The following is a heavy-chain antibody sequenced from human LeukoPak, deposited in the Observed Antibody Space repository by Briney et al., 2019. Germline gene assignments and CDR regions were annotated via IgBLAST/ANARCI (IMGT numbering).Heavy chain of an antibody. J-gene: IGHJ1*01. CDR3: ARGSQYYYDSGSYDTEYFQH. D-gene: IGHD3-10*01. CDR2: IYHSGST. Sequence: PSQTLSLTCIVSGGSFSRGGYSWSWVRQPPGKGLEWIGYIYHSGSTYYNPSLKSRVTISGDRSKNQFSLKLTSVTAADTAVYYCARGSQYYYDSGSYDTEYFQHWGQGTLVTVSS. V-gene: IGHV4-30-2*01. CDR1: GGSFSRGGYS.